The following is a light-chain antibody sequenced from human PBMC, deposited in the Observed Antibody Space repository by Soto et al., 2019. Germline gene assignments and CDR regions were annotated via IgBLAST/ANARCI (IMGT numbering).Light chain of an antibody. CDR3: ATWDSSLSAVI. J-gene: IGLJ2*01. V-gene: IGLV1-51*01. CDR1: SSNIGNHY. CDR2: DNY. Sequence: QSLLTQPPSVSSAPGQRVTISCSGSSSNIGNHYVSWYQHLPDTAPQLLIYDNYKRPSGIPDRFSGSKSGTSATLGITGLQTGDEADYYCATWDSSLSAVIFGGGTKLTVL.